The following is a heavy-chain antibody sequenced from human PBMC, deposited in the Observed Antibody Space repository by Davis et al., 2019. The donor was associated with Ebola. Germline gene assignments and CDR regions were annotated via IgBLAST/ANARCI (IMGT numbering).Heavy chain of an antibody. CDR3: ARGRSWPLDS. CDR1: GDSVSSNSAA. Sequence: SQTLSLTCAISGDSVSSNSAAWNCIRQSPSRGLEWLGRTYYRSKWYNDYAVSVKSRITFNSDTSKNQFSLQLNSVTPEDTAVYYCARGRSWPLDSWGQGTLVTVSS. V-gene: IGHV6-1*01. J-gene: IGHJ4*02. D-gene: IGHD6-25*01. CDR2: TYYRSKWYN.